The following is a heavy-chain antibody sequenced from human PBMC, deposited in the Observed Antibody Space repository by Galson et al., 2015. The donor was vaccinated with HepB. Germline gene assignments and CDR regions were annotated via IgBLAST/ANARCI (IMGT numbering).Heavy chain of an antibody. Sequence: SLRLSCAASGFIFSNYAMSWVRQAPGKGLEWVSTISGSGDTTYYADSVKGRFTISRDNSKNTLYLQMNSLRAEDTAVYYCAKGFLFEYSNGPFFDCWGQGTLVTVSS. CDR3: AKGFLFEYSNGPFFDC. D-gene: IGHD4-11*01. J-gene: IGHJ4*02. CDR1: GFIFSNYA. CDR2: ISGSGDTT. V-gene: IGHV3-23*01.